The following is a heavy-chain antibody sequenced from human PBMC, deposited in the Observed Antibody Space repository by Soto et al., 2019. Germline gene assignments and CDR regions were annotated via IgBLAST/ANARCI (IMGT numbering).Heavy chain of an antibody. CDR1: GFTFSSYW. CDR3: ARDRYPYYDFWSGSLPYYYYGMDV. D-gene: IGHD3-3*01. Sequence: HPGGSLRLSCAASGFTFSSYWMSWVRQAPGKGLEWVANIKQEGSEKYYVDSVKGRFTISRDNAKNSLYLQMNSLRAEDTAVYYCARDRYPYYDFWSGSLPYYYYGMDVWGQGTTVTVSS. CDR2: IKQEGSEK. V-gene: IGHV3-7*01. J-gene: IGHJ6*02.